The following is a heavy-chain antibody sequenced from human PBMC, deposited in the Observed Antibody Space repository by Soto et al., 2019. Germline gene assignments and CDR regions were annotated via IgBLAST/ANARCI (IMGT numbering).Heavy chain of an antibody. D-gene: IGHD4-17*01. CDR2: TSGSGSST. V-gene: IGHV3-23*01. J-gene: IGHJ4*02. CDR1: GFAFSSYA. Sequence: EVQLLESGGGLVQPGGYLRLSCAASGFAFSSYAMSWVRQAPGKGLDWVSATSGSGSSTYYADSVKGRFSISRDNSKSTLYLQMSSLRAEDTAVYYCARDGDYSYFDNWGQRTLVTVSS. CDR3: ARDGDYSYFDN.